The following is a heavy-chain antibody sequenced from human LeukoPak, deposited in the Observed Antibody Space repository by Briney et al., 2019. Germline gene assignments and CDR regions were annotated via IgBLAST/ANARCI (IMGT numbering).Heavy chain of an antibody. J-gene: IGHJ4*02. CDR3: ARDYADYVGYFFFDY. D-gene: IGHD4-17*01. CDR2: ISGGGATT. CDR1: GFTFSNYA. Sequence: GGSLRLSCAASGFTFSNYAMNWVRQAPGKGLEWVSSISGGGATTYYADSAKGRFTISRDNSQNTLYLQMNSLRAEDTAVYYCARDYADYVGYFFFDYWGQGTLVTVSS. V-gene: IGHV3-23*01.